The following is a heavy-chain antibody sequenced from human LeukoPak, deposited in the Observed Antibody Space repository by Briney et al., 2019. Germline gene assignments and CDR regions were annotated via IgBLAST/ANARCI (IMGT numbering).Heavy chain of an antibody. D-gene: IGHD3-22*01. Sequence: SETLSLTCTVSGESISGFYWTWIRQPPGKGLEWIGYIYYSGSTNYNPSLKSRVTISVDTSKNQFSLKLSSVTAADTAVYYCARVVQSTDSSGFYLPEYFQHWGQGTLVTVSS. CDR1: GESISGFY. J-gene: IGHJ1*01. CDR2: IYYSGST. V-gene: IGHV4-59*08. CDR3: ARVVQSTDSSGFYLPEYFQH.